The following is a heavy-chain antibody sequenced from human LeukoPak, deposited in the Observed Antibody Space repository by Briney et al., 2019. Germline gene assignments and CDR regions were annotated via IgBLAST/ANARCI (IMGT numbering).Heavy chain of an antibody. Sequence: GGSLRLSCAASGFTFSSYSMNWVRQAPGKGLEWVSSISSSSSYIYYADSVKGRFTISRDNAKNSLYLQMNSLRAEDTAVYYCARDPACRVEGTSCYIDYWGQGTLVTVSS. V-gene: IGHV3-21*01. CDR3: ARDPACRVEGTSCYIDY. CDR2: ISSSSSYI. CDR1: GFTFSSYS. D-gene: IGHD2-2*02. J-gene: IGHJ4*02.